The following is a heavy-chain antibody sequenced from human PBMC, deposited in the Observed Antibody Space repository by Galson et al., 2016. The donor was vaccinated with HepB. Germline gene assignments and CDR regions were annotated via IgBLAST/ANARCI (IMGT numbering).Heavy chain of an antibody. CDR3: AKEGRQYGDYDFDH. V-gene: IGHV3-33*06. CDR2: IWYDGSHQ. D-gene: IGHD4-17*01. Sequence: SLRLSCAASGFTFSNYAMHWVRQAPGKGLEWVAVIWYDGSHQYYGDSVKGRSTISRDNSKNTLYLQMNSLRAEDTAVYYCAKEGRQYGDYDFDHWGQGTLVTVSS. CDR1: GFTFSNYA. J-gene: IGHJ4*02.